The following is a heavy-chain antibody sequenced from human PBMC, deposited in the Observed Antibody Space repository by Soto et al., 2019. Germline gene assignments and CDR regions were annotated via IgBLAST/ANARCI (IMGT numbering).Heavy chain of an antibody. V-gene: IGHV3-48*01. CDR1: GFTFSSYS. D-gene: IGHD3-10*01. Sequence: GGSLRLSCAASGFTFSSYSMNWVRQAPGKGLEWVSYISSSSSTIYYADSVKGRFTISRDNAKNSLYLQMNSLRAEDTAVYYCARASPMDHFDYWGQGTLVTVSS. J-gene: IGHJ4*02. CDR2: ISSSSSTI. CDR3: ARASPMDHFDY.